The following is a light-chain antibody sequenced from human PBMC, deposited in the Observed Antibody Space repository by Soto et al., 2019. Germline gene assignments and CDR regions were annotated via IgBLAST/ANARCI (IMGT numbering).Light chain of an antibody. CDR1: QSVSSN. V-gene: IGKV3-15*01. J-gene: IGKJ1*01. CDR2: GAS. CDR3: QQYNNWPRLT. Sequence: EIVMTQSPATLSVSPGERATLSCRASQSVSSNLAWYQQKPGQAPKVLIYGASTRATGIPVRFSGSGSGTEYTHTIRCMQTEDVAVYYCQQYNNWPRLTFGQGTKVELK.